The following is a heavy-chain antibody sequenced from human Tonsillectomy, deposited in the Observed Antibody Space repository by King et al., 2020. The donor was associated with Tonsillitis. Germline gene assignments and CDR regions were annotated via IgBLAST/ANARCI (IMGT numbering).Heavy chain of an antibody. Sequence: VQLVESGGRVVQPGRSLRLSCATSGFNFSSYALHWVRQAPGKGLEWVAIISYDGEIKYYADSVKGRFNISRDNTKNRLYLQMNSLRGDVAGVYYCAKTPQDGEIVPDYFDYWGQGTQVSVSS. D-gene: IGHD4-17*01. V-gene: IGHV3-33*03. CDR1: GFNFSSYA. CDR2: ISYDGEIK. CDR3: AKTPQDGEIVPDYFDY. J-gene: IGHJ4*02.